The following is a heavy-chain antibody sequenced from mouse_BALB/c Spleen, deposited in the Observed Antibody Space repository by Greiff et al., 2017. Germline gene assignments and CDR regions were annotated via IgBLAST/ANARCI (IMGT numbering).Heavy chain of an antibody. Sequence: EVQRVESGAELVRPGALVKLSCKASGFNIKDYYMHWVKQRPEQGLEWIGWIDPENGNTIYDPKFQGKASITADTSSNTAYLQLSSLTSEDTAVYYCATYYRYDGYYAMDYWGQGTSVTVSS. CDR2: IDPENGNT. CDR1: GFNIKDYY. D-gene: IGHD2-14*01. J-gene: IGHJ4*01. CDR3: ATYYRYDGYYAMDY. V-gene: IGHV14-1*02.